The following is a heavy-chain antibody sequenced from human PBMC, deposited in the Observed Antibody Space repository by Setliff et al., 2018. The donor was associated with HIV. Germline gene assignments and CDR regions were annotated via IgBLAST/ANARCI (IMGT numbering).Heavy chain of an antibody. Sequence: ASVKVSCKASDYSLSTYAISWVRQAPGQGLEWMGWIDSNNGNRSFAQKFRGRVTMTTDISTNTAYMEVRSLSFDDTAVYYCVRLTADRTNYYYYMDVWGKGTTVTVSS. V-gene: IGHV1-18*01. CDR2: IDSNNGNR. J-gene: IGHJ6*03. D-gene: IGHD2-8*01. CDR3: VRLTADRTNYYYYMDV. CDR1: DYSLSTYA.